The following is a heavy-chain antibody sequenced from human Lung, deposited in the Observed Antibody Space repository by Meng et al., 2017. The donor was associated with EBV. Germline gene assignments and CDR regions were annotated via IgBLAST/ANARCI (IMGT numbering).Heavy chain of an antibody. Sequence: GQLQEAGPGLVKPSQTLSLTGTVSGGSSSSGGHYWSWIRQHPGKGLEWIGYIYYSGSTYYNPSLKSLVSISVDTSNNQFSLKLSSVTAADTAVYYCARAVDTGYFDYWGQGTLVTVFS. V-gene: IGHV4-31*01. D-gene: IGHD5-18*01. CDR2: IYYSGST. CDR3: ARAVDTGYFDY. J-gene: IGHJ4*02. CDR1: GGSSSSGGHY.